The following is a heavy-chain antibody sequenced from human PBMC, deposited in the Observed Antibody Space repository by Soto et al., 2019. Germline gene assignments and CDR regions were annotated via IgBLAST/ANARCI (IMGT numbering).Heavy chain of an antibody. CDR2: VSDNGGSRGGT. CDR1: GFMFNNSA. Sequence: EVELLESGGGLVQPGGSLRLSCKASGFMFNNSAMTWVRQAPGQGLQWVASVSDNGGSRGGTYYADSVKGRFTISRDNSKKMLFLHMNGLRGEDTGTYYCAKGAARYFDYWGRGTLVTVSS. CDR3: AKGAARYFDY. V-gene: IGHV3-23*01. D-gene: IGHD1-26*01. J-gene: IGHJ4*02.